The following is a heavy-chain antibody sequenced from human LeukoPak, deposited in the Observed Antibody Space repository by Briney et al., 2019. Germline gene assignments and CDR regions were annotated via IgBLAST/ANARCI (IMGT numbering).Heavy chain of an antibody. CDR3: ARDKGTTWIDN. CDR2: IWSDGSNK. Sequence: GGSLRLSCAASGITFSTSGMHWVRQAPGKGLEWVAFIWSDGSNKYHADSVKGRFTISRDNSKDTLYLQMNSLRAEDTAVYYCARDKGTTWIDNWGQGGLVAVSS. CDR1: GITFSTSG. J-gene: IGHJ4*02. V-gene: IGHV3-33*01. D-gene: IGHD4-17*01.